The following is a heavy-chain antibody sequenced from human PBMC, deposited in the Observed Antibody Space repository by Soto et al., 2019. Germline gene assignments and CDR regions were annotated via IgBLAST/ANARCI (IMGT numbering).Heavy chain of an antibody. CDR1: AYTFTSYC. CDR2: ISAYNGNT. D-gene: IGHD3-10*01. J-gene: IGHJ4*02. V-gene: IGHV1-18*01. CDR3: ARTIDLLWFGDEN. Sequence: ASVKVSCNASAYTFTSYCVSWVRQAPGQGLEWMGWISAYNGNTNYAQKLQGRVTMTTDTSTSTAYMELRSLRSDDTAVYYCARTIDLLWFGDENWGQGTLVTVSS.